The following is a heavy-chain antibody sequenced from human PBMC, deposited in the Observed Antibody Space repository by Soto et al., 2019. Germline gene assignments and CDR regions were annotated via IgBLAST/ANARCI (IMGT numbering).Heavy chain of an antibody. CDR2: INPNSGGT. CDR3: ARECSSTSCYTPYYYYGMDV. Sequence: ASVKVSCKASGYTFTGYYMHWVRQAPGQGLGWMGWINPNSGGTNYAQKFQGRVTMTRDTSISTAYMELSRLRSDDTAVYYCARECSSTSCYTPYYYYGMDVWGQGTTVTVSS. J-gene: IGHJ6*02. D-gene: IGHD2-2*02. V-gene: IGHV1-2*02. CDR1: GYTFTGYY.